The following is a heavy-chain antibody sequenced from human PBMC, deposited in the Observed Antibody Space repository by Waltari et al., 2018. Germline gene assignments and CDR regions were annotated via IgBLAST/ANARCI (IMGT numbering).Heavy chain of an antibody. CDR3: AKVDNVGLNNY. Sequence: EVQLVESGGALIQPGGSLILSCTASGFTVGNNFMGWVRQATGKGLEWVSVIYSGGSTNYIDSVRGRFTISRDSSKNTLYLQMNSLRAEDTAVYYCAKVDNVGLNNYWGQGTLVTVSS. V-gene: IGHV3-53*01. CDR1: GFTVGNNF. CDR2: IYSGGST. J-gene: IGHJ4*02. D-gene: IGHD1-1*01.